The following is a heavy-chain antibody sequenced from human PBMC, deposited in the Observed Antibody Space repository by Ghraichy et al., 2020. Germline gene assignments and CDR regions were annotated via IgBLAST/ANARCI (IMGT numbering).Heavy chain of an antibody. V-gene: IGHV1-69*13. D-gene: IGHD6-19*01. J-gene: IGHJ4*02. Sequence: SVKVSCKASGGTFSNYAISWVRQAPGQGLEWMGGIIPIFGTANYAQKFQGRVTITADESTSTAYMELSSLRSEDTAVYYCARVGDSSGWYYYWGQGTLVTVFS. CDR3: ARVGDSSGWYYY. CDR1: GGTFSNYA. CDR2: IIPIFGTA.